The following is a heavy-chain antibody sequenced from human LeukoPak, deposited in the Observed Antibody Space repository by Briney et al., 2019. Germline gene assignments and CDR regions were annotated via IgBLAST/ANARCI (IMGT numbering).Heavy chain of an antibody. CDR1: GYTFTGYY. D-gene: IGHD3-10*01. J-gene: IGHJ1*01. CDR3: ASLISPGSDFQH. V-gene: IGHV1-2*06. CDR2: INPNSGGT. Sequence: ASVKVSCKASGYTFTGYYMHWVRQAPGQGLEWMGRINPNSGGTDYAQKFQGRVTMTRDTSISTAYMELSRLRSDDTAVYYCASLISPGSDFQHWGQGTLVTVSS.